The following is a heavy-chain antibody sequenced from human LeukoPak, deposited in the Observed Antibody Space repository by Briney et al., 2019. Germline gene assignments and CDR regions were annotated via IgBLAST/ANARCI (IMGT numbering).Heavy chain of an antibody. CDR2: ISGYNGKT. CDR3: ARGPGDYVSEPFDY. J-gene: IGHJ4*02. V-gene: IGHV1-18*01. Sequence: ASVKVSCKASGYTFNTYGITWVRQAPGQGLEWMGWISGYNGKTKYAQKLQDRVTMTTDTSTTTAYMELSSLRSEDTAVYYCARGPGDYVSEPFDYWGQGTLVTVSS. D-gene: IGHD3-10*01. CDR1: GYTFNTYG.